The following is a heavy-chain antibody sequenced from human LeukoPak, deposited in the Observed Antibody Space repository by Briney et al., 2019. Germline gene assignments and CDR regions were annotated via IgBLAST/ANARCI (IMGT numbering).Heavy chain of an antibody. Sequence: PSETLSLTCTVSGGSISSSSYYWGWIRQPPGKGLEWIGSIYYSGSTYYNPSLKSRVTISVDTSKNQFSLKLSSVTAADTAVYYCARVRAGDKTFDIWGQGTMVTVSS. CDR2: IYYSGST. J-gene: IGHJ3*02. D-gene: IGHD3-16*01. CDR3: ARVRAGDKTFDI. V-gene: IGHV4-39*07. CDR1: GGSISSSSYY.